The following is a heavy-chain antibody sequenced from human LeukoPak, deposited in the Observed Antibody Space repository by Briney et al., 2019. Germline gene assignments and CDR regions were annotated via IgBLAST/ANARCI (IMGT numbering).Heavy chain of an antibody. J-gene: IGHJ4*02. V-gene: IGHV4-59*11. D-gene: IGHD6-6*01. Sequence: PSETLSLTCTVSGGSISSHYWSWIRQPPGKGLEWIGYIYYSGSTNYNPSLKSRVTISVDTSKNQFSLKLSSVTAADTAVYYCASMYSSSPNFDYWGQGTLVTVSS. CDR1: GGSISSHY. CDR2: IYYSGST. CDR3: ASMYSSSPNFDY.